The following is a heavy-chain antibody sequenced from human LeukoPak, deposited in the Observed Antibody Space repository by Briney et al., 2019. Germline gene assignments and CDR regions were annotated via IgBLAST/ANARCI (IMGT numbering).Heavy chain of an antibody. J-gene: IGHJ4*02. CDR1: GYTFTSYY. D-gene: IGHD6-13*01. CDR2: INPSGGST. V-gene: IGHV1-46*03. Sequence: ASVKVSCKASGYTFTSYYMHWVRQAPGQGLEWMGIINPSGGSTSSAQKFQRRVTMTRDTSTSTVYMELSSLRSEDTAVYYCARDPSRGIAAAGIDYWGQGTLVTVSS. CDR3: ARDPSRGIAAAGIDY.